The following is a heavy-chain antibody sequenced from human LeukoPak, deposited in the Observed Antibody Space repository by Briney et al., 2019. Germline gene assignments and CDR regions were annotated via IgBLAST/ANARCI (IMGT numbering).Heavy chain of an antibody. CDR3: ARVSKRITMVRGVPYNWFDP. Sequence: ASVKVSCKTSGYTFTGYYMHWVRQAPGQGLEWMGWINPNSGGTNYAQKFQGRVTMTRDTSISTAYMELSRLRSDDTAVYYCARVSKRITMVRGVPYNWFDPWGQGTLVTVSS. CDR2: INPNSGGT. D-gene: IGHD3-10*01. CDR1: GYTFTGYY. J-gene: IGHJ5*02. V-gene: IGHV1-2*02.